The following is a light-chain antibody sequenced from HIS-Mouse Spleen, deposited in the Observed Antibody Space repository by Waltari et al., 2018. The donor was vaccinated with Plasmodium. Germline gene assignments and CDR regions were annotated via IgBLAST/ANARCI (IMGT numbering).Light chain of an antibody. CDR2: EDS. CDR1: ALPKKY. V-gene: IGLV3-10*01. Sequence: SYELTQPPSVSVSPGQTARITCSGDALPKKYAYWYQQKSGQAPVLVIYEDSKRPSGIPGRFSGSSSGTMATLTISGAQVEDEADYYCYSAADNNRFGGGTKLTVL. CDR3: YSAADNNR. J-gene: IGLJ3*02.